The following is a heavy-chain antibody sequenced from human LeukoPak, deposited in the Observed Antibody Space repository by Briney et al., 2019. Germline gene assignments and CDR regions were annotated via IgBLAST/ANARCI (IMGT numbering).Heavy chain of an antibody. CDR3: AKEYYYDSSGYRTQAPNWFDP. V-gene: IGHV3-30*18. CDR2: ISYDGSNK. CDR1: GFTFSSYG. Sequence: GGSLRLSCAASGFTFSSYGMHWVRQAPGKGLEWVAVISYDGSNKYYADSVKGRFTISRDNSKNTLYLQMNSLRAEDTAVYYCAKEYYYDSSGYRTQAPNWFDPWDQGTLVTVSS. D-gene: IGHD3-22*01. J-gene: IGHJ5*02.